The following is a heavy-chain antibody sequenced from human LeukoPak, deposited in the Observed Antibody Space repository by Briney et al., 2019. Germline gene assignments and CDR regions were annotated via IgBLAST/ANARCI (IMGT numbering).Heavy chain of an antibody. CDR3: ARGSFYYGMDV. V-gene: IGHV4-61*01. CDR2: ISYSGST. J-gene: IGHJ6*02. Sequence: PSETLSLTCTVSGGSVSSGSYYWSWIRQPPGKGLEWIGYISYSGSTNYNPSLKSRATISVDTSKNQFSLKLSSMTAADTAVYYCARGSFYYGMDVWGQGTTVTVSS. CDR1: GGSVSSGSYY.